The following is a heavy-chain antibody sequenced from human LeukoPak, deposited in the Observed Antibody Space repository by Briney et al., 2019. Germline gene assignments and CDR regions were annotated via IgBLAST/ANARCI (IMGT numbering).Heavy chain of an antibody. Sequence: PGRSLRLSCAASGFTFSSYAMHWVRQAPGKGLEWVAVISYDGSNKYYADSVKGRFTISRDNSKNTLYLQMNSLRAEDTAVYYCAREGEGSKRYYYYYYMDVWGKGTTVTVSS. CDR1: GFTFSSYA. CDR3: AREGEGSKRYYYYYYMDV. J-gene: IGHJ6*03. CDR2: ISYDGSNK. V-gene: IGHV3-30*04. D-gene: IGHD3-10*01.